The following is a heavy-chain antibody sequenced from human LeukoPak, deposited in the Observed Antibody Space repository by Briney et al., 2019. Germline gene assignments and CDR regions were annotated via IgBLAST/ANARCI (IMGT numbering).Heavy chain of an antibody. Sequence: GGSLRLSCAASGFTFSRYAMSWVRQAPGKGLEWVSAISGTGDRTYYPDSVKGRFTISRDNSKNTLYLQMNSLRAEDTAVYYCAKRYYDSSGYYGTFDYWGQGTLVTVSS. J-gene: IGHJ4*02. CDR3: AKRYYDSSGYYGTFDY. CDR1: GFTFSRYA. V-gene: IGHV3-23*01. D-gene: IGHD3-22*01. CDR2: ISGTGDRT.